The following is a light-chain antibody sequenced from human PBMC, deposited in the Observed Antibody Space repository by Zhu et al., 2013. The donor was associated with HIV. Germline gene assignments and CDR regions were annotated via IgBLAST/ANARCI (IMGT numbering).Light chain of an antibody. CDR2: DTS. J-gene: IGLJ1*01. Sequence: QAVVTQEPSLTVSPGGTVTLTCGSSTGAVTSGHYPYWFQQKPGQAPRTLIYDTSNKHSWTPARFSGSLLGDKAALTLSGAQPEDEAVYYCLLSYSGVRVFGTGTNVTVL. CDR3: LLSYSGVRV. CDR1: TGAVTSGHY. V-gene: IGLV7-46*01.